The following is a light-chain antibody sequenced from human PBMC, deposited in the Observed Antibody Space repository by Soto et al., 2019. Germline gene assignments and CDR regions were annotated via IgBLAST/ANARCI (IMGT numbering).Light chain of an antibody. J-gene: IGKJ1*01. CDR3: QQYAGSPTWT. V-gene: IGKV3-20*01. CDR2: GAS. CDR1: QSVSSTY. Sequence: EIVLTQAPGTLSLYPGERATLSCRASQSVSSTYLAWYQQKPGQAPRLLIYGASSRATGIPDRFSGSGSGTDFTLTISRLEPEDFAVYYCQQYAGSPTWTFGQGTNVDIK.